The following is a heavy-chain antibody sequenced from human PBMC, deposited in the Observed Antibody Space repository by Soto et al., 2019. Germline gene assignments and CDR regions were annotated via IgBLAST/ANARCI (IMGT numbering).Heavy chain of an antibody. V-gene: IGHV1-69*08. CDR2: IIPILGIA. Sequence: QVQLVQSGAEVKKPGSSVKVSCKASGGTFSSYTISWVRQAPGQGLEWMGRIIPILGIANYAQKFQGRVTITADKSTSTAYMELSSLRSEDTAVYYCAREEDYGDYLPFYFDYWGQGTLVTVSS. J-gene: IGHJ4*02. D-gene: IGHD4-17*01. CDR1: GGTFSSYT. CDR3: AREEDYGDYLPFYFDY.